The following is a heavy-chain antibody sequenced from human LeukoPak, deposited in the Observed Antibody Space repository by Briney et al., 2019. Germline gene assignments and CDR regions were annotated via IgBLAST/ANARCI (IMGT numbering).Heavy chain of an antibody. Sequence: GGSLRLSCAASGFILSDFGMHWVRQAPGKGLEWVAFIRSDGSKKYYADSVKGRFSISRDDSNRTLYLQMTSLRPEDTAFYFCARYSSGWPFDTWGQGTLVTVSS. CDR2: IRSDGSKK. V-gene: IGHV3-30*02. CDR3: ARYSSGWPFDT. CDR1: GFILSDFG. J-gene: IGHJ4*02. D-gene: IGHD6-19*01.